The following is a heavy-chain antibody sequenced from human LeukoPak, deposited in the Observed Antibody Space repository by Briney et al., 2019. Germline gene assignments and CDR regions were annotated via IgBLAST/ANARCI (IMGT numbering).Heavy chain of an antibody. CDR1: GGSISSYY. CDR2: IYTSGST. J-gene: IGHJ5*02. Sequence: SETLSLTCTVSGGSISSYYWSWIRQPAGKGLEWIGHIYTSGSTNYNPSLKSRVTMSVDTSKNQFSLKLSSVTAADTAVYYCARDRAYGDETGWFDPWGQGTLVTVSS. V-gene: IGHV4-4*07. CDR3: ARDRAYGDETGWFDP. D-gene: IGHD4-17*01.